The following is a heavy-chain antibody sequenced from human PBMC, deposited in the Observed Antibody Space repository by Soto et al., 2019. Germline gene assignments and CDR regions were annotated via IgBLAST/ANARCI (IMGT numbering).Heavy chain of an antibody. J-gene: IGHJ4*02. Sequence: ASVKVSCKASGFTFTSSAVQWVRQARGQRLEWIGWIVVGSGNTNYAQKFQERVTITRDMSTSTAYMELSSLRSEDTAVYYCAADSQYYYDSSGYYYFDYWGQGTLVTVSS. D-gene: IGHD3-22*01. CDR3: AADSQYYYDSSGYYYFDY. CDR2: IVVGSGNT. V-gene: IGHV1-58*01. CDR1: GFTFTSSA.